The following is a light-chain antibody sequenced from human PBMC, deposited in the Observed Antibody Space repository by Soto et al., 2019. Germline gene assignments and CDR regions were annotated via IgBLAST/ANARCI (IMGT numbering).Light chain of an antibody. J-gene: IGKJ5*01. CDR2: AAS. Sequence: DIQMTQSPSSLSASVGDRVTITCRASQNINFYLNWFQQKPGKAPKVLIYAASSLQVGVLSRFSGSGSGTDFTLTISRLQPDDFATYYCQQYSNYPITFGQGTRLE. CDR1: QNINFY. CDR3: QQYSNYPIT. V-gene: IGKV1-39*01.